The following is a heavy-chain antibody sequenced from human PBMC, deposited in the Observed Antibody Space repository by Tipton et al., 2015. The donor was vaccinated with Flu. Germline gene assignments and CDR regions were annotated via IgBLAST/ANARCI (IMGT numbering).Heavy chain of an antibody. V-gene: IGHV5-51*01. J-gene: IGHJ6*02. CDR3: ARGFGSGYTTSSDGMDV. CDR2: IYPTDFDT. Sequence: QLVQSGAEVKEPGESLKISCKGSGETFANHWIGWVRQRPGKGLEWMGIIYPTDFDTRYRPSFEGQVTISADKSITTVYLQWSSLRASDTATYYCARGFGSGYTTSSDGMDVWGQGTTATVSS. CDR1: GETFANHW. D-gene: IGHD3-16*02.